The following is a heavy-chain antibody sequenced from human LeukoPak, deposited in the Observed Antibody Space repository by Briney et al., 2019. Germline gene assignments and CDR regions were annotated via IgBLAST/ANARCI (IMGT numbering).Heavy chain of an antibody. J-gene: IGHJ3*02. Sequence: GGSLRLSCAASGFTFSDYYMSWIRHAPGKGLEWVSYISNTGTTMYYADSVKGRFTISRDNAKNSLYLQMDSLRAEDTAVYYCARGRAAAGTSSAFDIWGQGTMVTVSS. CDR2: ISNTGTTM. V-gene: IGHV3-11*04. D-gene: IGHD6-13*01. CDR1: GFTFSDYY. CDR3: ARGRAAAGTSSAFDI.